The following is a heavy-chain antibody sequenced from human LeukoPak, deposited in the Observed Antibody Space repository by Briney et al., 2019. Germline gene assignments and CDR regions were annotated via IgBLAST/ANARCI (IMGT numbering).Heavy chain of an antibody. V-gene: IGHV4-30-4*02. J-gene: IGHJ6*02. CDR3: ARTMRWPYYYGMDV. CDR1: GGSISSGDYY. Sequence: SETLSLTCTVSGGSISSGDYYWSWIRQPPGKGLEWIGYIYYSGSTYYNPSLKSRVTISVDTSKNQLSLKLSSVTAADTAVYYCARTMRWPYYYGMDVWGQGTTVTVSS. CDR2: IYYSGST. D-gene: IGHD2-2*01.